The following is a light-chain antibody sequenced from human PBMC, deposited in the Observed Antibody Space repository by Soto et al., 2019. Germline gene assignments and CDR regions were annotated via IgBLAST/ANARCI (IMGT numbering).Light chain of an antibody. CDR3: QYDYILPRT. J-gene: IGKJ1*01. Sequence: AIRMTQSPSSLSASPGERVTITCRASQGISSYLAWYQQKPGKAPKLLIYAASTLQSGVPSRFSGNGSGTDFTLTISGLQSEDFATYYCQYDYILPRTFGQGTKVDIK. V-gene: IGKV1-8*01. CDR2: AAS. CDR1: QGISSY.